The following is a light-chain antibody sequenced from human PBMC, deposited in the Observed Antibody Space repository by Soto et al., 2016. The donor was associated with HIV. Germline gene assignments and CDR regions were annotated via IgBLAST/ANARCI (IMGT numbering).Light chain of an antibody. CDR3: QAWDSRTVL. Sequence: SYELTQPPSVPVSPGQTASISCSGDKLGNAYASWYQQKSGQSPVLVIHQDTKRPSGIPERFSGSISGNTATLTISGTQAMDEADYYCQAWDSRTVLFGGGTKLAVL. CDR2: QDT. J-gene: IGLJ2*01. V-gene: IGLV3-1*01. CDR1: KLGNAY.